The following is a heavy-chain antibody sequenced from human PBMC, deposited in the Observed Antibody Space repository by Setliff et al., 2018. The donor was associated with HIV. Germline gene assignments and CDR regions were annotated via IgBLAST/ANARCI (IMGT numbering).Heavy chain of an antibody. CDR1: GFTVSSSY. V-gene: IGHV3-53*01. CDR3: AKDYTPTFWEYNWFDV. Sequence: PGGSLRLSCEASGFTVSSSYMAWVRQAPGKGLEWVSTIYSDGSTYHRDSVKGRFTISRDNSRDTLYLEMNNLRAEDTALYYCAKDYTPTFWEYNWFDVWGQGTQVTVSS. J-gene: IGHJ5*02. D-gene: IGHD3-16*01. CDR2: IYSDGST.